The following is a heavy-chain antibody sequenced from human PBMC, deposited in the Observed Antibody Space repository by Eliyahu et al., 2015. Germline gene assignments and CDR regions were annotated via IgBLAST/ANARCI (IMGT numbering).Heavy chain of an antibody. J-gene: IGHJ4*02. V-gene: IGHV4-34*01. CDR1: GXSFSGYY. Sequence: QVQLQQWGAGLLKPSETLSXXCAXYGXSFSGYYWSWXXQPXGKGLEWIGEINHSGSTNYNPSLKSRVTISVDTSKNQFSLKLSSVTAADTAVYYCARALTPNIVVVPAAIFDYWGQGTLVTVSS. CDR2: INHSGST. CDR3: ARALTPNIVVVPAAIFDY. D-gene: IGHD2-2*01.